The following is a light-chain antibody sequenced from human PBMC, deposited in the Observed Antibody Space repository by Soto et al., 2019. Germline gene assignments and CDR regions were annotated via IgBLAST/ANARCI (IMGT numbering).Light chain of an antibody. Sequence: QSALTQPASVSGSPGQSITISCTGTSSDVGAYNFVSWHQQHPGKAPKLIIYNVYDRPSGISYRFSGSKSGNTASLTISGLLGEDEADYYCSSYTISRTYVFGTGTKLTVL. CDR2: NVY. V-gene: IGLV2-14*03. CDR3: SSYTISRTYV. CDR1: SSDVGAYNF. J-gene: IGLJ1*01.